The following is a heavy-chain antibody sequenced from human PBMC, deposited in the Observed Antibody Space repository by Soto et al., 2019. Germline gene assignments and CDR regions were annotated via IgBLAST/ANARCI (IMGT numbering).Heavy chain of an antibody. Sequence: SVKVSCKASGGTFSSYAISWVRQAPGQGLEWMGGIIPIFGTANYAQKFQGRVTITADESTSTAYMELSSRRSEDTAVYYCAIAVAGRPDAFDIWGQGTMVTVSS. J-gene: IGHJ3*02. CDR1: GGTFSSYA. D-gene: IGHD6-19*01. CDR2: IIPIFGTA. V-gene: IGHV1-69*13. CDR3: AIAVAGRPDAFDI.